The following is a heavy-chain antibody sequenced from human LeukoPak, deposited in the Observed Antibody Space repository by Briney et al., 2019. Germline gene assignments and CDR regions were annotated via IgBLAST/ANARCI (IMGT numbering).Heavy chain of an antibody. CDR2: IYYTGST. Sequence: SETLSLTCTVSGCPLSRDYWSWIRQPPGKGLEWIGFIYYTGSTNYNPSLKSRVTISLDRSKNQFSLKLNSVTAADTAVYYCARDSGMVALDYWGQGTLVTVSS. CDR1: GCPLSRDY. J-gene: IGHJ4*02. V-gene: IGHV4-59*01. CDR3: ARDSGMVALDY. D-gene: IGHD1-26*01.